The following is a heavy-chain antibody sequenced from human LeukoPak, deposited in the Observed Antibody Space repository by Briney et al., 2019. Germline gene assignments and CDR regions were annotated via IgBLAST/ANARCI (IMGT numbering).Heavy chain of an antibody. CDR3: ARGENDFWSGNFDY. Sequence: ASVKVSCKASGYTFTGYYMHWVRQAPGQGLEWMGWINPNSGGTNYAQKLQGRVTMTRDTSISTAYMELSRLRSDDTAVYYCARGENDFWSGNFDYWGQGTLVTVSS. D-gene: IGHD3-3*01. J-gene: IGHJ4*02. V-gene: IGHV1-2*02. CDR2: INPNSGGT. CDR1: GYTFTGYY.